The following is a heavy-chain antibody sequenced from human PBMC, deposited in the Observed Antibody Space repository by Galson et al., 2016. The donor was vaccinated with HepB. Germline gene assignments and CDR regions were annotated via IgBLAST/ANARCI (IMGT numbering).Heavy chain of an antibody. CDR3: AIIGAGYGSGWSN. Sequence: SVKVSCKASGYILTNHAIHWVRQAPGQRLEWMGWVNDGIGNTRYSQNFQGRVTFTRDTSATTAYMELSSLRSKDTAVYYCAIIGAGYGSGWSNWGQGTLVTVSS. D-gene: IGHD6-19*01. V-gene: IGHV1-3*01. CDR1: GYILTNHA. J-gene: IGHJ4*02. CDR2: VNDGIGNT.